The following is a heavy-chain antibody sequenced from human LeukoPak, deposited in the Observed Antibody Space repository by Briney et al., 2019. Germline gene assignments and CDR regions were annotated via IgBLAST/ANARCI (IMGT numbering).Heavy chain of an antibody. CDR2: ISGSGDTT. Sequence: QTGGSLRLSCAASGFTFSTYAMSWVRQAPGKGLEWVSAISGSGDTTYYADSVKGRFTISRDNSKNTLYLQMNSLRAEDTAVYYCARAPTVVRRAFDIWGQGTMVTVSS. D-gene: IGHD4-23*01. V-gene: IGHV3-23*01. CDR3: ARAPTVVRRAFDI. J-gene: IGHJ3*02. CDR1: GFTFSTYA.